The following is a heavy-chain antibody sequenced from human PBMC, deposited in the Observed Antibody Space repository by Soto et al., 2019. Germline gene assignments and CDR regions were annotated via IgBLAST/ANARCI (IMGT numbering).Heavy chain of an antibody. CDR1: GYSFTSFW. CDR2: IDPSDSYT. V-gene: IGHV5-10-1*01. J-gene: IGHJ4*02. D-gene: IGHD5-18*01. Sequence: GESLKISCKGSGYSFTSFWISWVRQMPGKGLEWMGRIDPSDSYTNYSPSFQGHVTISADKSISTAYLQWSSLKASDTAMYYCARHLDTAMADFDYWGQGTRVTVSS. CDR3: ARHLDTAMADFDY.